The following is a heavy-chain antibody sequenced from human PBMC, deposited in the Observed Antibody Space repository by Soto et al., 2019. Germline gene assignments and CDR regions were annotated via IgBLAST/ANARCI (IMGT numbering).Heavy chain of an antibody. D-gene: IGHD1-26*01. Sequence: EVQLLQSGGDLVQPGGSLRVSCVASGFSFSNFAMSWVRQAPGKGLGWVSGIRGSGAESHYADSVRGRFTISRDNSKKTVYLEMHSVNVGDTAVYYCARSEGADGVVWFDTWGQGTLVTVSS. V-gene: IGHV3-23*01. CDR1: GFSFSNFA. CDR3: ARSEGADGVVWFDT. CDR2: IRGSGAES. J-gene: IGHJ5*02.